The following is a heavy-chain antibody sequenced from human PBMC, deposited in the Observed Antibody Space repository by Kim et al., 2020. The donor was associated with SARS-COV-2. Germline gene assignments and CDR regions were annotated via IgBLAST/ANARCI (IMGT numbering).Heavy chain of an antibody. CDR2: IYYSGST. D-gene: IGHD6-19*01. V-gene: IGHV4-39*07. CDR3: ARSHYSSGHFDF. Sequence: SETLSLTCTVSGGSISSSSYYWGWLRQPPGKGLEWIGSIYYSGSTYYNPSLESRVTISVDTSKNQFSLNVTSVTAADTAVYYCARSHYSSGHFDFWGQGT. J-gene: IGHJ4*02. CDR1: GGSISSSSYY.